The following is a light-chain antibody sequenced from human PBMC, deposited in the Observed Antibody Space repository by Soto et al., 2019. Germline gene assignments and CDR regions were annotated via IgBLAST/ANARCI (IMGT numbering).Light chain of an antibody. CDR1: ESVRSSY. J-gene: IGKJ4*01. CDR2: GAS. CDR3: QQYGDSPLT. Sequence: EIVLSQSPGTLSLSPGESGTLSCRASESVRSSYLAWYQQKPGQAPRLLMYGASFRATGIPGRFRGSGSGTDFTLTISRLEPEDFAVYYCQQYGDSPLTFGGGTNVEI. V-gene: IGKV3-20*01.